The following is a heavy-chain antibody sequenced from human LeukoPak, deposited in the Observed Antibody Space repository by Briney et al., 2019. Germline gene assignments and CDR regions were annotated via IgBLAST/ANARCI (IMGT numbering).Heavy chain of an antibody. CDR2: INHSGST. J-gene: IGHJ4*02. D-gene: IGHD1-1*01. CDR3: ARVSPKYNY. CDR1: GGSFSGYY. V-gene: IGHV4-34*01. Sequence: SETLSLTCAVYGGSFSGYYWSWIRQPPGKGLEWIGEINHSGSTNYDPSLKSRVTISVDTSKNQFSLKLSSVTAADTAVYYCARVSPKYNYWGQGTLVTVSS.